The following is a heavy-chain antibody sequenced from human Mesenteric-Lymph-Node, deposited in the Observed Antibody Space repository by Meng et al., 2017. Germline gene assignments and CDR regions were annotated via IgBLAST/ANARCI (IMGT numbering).Heavy chain of an antibody. V-gene: IGHV7-4-1*02. CDR3: ASIAALSGYPLFDY. J-gene: IGHJ4*02. Sequence: QVQLVQSWSELKKPGASVKVSCKASGYTFTSYAMNWVRQAPGQGLEWMGWINTNTGTPTYAQGFTGRFVFSLDTSVSTAYLQISSLKAEDTAVYYCASIAALSGYPLFDYWGQGTLVTVSS. CDR2: INTNTGTP. CDR1: GYTFTSYA. D-gene: IGHD3-3*01.